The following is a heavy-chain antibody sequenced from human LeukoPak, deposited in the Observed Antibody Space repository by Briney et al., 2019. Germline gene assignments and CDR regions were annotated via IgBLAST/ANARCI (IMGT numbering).Heavy chain of an antibody. CDR1: GFSFSTFW. Sequence: GGSLRLSCAASGFSFSTFWMSWVRQAPGKGPEWVAILKHDGSDQYYVDSVKGRFTVSRDNSKNTLYLQMNSLRAEDTAVYYCARATGYYDSSGYYPTNDAFDIWGQGTMVTISS. J-gene: IGHJ3*02. D-gene: IGHD3-22*01. CDR3: ARATGYYDSSGYYPTNDAFDI. CDR2: LKHDGSDQ. V-gene: IGHV3-7*01.